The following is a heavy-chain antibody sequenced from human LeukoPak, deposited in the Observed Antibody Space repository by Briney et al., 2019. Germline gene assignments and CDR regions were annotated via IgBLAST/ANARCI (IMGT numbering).Heavy chain of an antibody. D-gene: IGHD3-3*01. J-gene: IGHJ4*02. CDR1: GGSISSYY. V-gene: IGHV4-59*01. CDR2: IYYSGST. CDR3: ARTTIFGVALDY. Sequence: SETLSLTCTVSGGSISSYYWSWIRQPPGKGLEWIGYIYYSGSTNHNPSLKSRVTISVDTSKNQFSLKLSSVTAADTAVYYCARTTIFGVALDYWGQGTLVTVSS.